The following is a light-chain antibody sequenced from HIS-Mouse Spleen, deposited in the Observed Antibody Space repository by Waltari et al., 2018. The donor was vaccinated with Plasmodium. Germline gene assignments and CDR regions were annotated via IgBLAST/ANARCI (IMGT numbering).Light chain of an antibody. J-gene: IGKJ4*01. CDR3: QQYNSYSLT. Sequence: IQMTQSPSTLSASVGDRVTINCRASQSISSWLAWYQQKPGKAPKLLIYKASSLESGVPSRFSGSGSGTEFTLTISSLQPDDFATYYCQQYNSYSLTFGGGTKVEIK. CDR2: KAS. CDR1: QSISSW. V-gene: IGKV1-5*03.